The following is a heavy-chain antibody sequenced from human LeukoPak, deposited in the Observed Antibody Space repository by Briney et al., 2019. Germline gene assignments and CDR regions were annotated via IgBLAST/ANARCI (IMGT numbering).Heavy chain of an antibody. J-gene: IGHJ4*02. D-gene: IGHD3-22*01. V-gene: IGHV1-46*01. CDR3: ARARDSYYDSSGYYCLDY. Sequence: ASVKVSCKASGYMFTSYYMHWVRQAPGQGLEWMGIINPSGGSTSYAQKFQGRVTTTRDTSTSTVYMELSSLRSEDTAVYYCARARDSYYDSSGYYCLDYWGQGTLVTVSS. CDR2: INPSGGST. CDR1: GYMFTSYY.